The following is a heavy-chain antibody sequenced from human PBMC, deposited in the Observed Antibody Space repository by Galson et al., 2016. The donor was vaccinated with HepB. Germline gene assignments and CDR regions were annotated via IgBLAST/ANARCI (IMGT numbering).Heavy chain of an antibody. CDR1: GGSFSAYF. CDR2: IYPGSHT. Sequence: SETLSLTCDLYGGSFSAYFWSWIRQPPGKGLEWIGEIYPGSHTNINPSLKSRVTISVGTSRNQFSLKLTSVTAADTGVYYCARIREGYQAYDAFDIWGRGTMVIVS. CDR3: ARIREGYQAYDAFDI. V-gene: IGHV4-34*01. J-gene: IGHJ3*02. D-gene: IGHD5-24*01.